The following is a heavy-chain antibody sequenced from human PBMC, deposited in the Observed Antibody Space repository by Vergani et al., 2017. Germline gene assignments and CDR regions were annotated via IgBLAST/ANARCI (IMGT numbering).Heavy chain of an antibody. D-gene: IGHD2/OR15-2a*01. CDR2: IRYDGGSE. J-gene: IGHJ6*02. Sequence: QVQILQSGGGVVQPGGSLRLSCTLSGFTLNTYGIHWVRQAPGKGLEWVSFIRYDGGSEYYGDSVKGRFTISRDKSQNTVNLQMNSLRTEDTAVYFCANSVIAGNVGVAYFGMDVWGRGTTVTVSS. CDR3: ANSVIAGNVGVAYFGMDV. CDR1: GFTLNTYG. V-gene: IGHV3-30*02.